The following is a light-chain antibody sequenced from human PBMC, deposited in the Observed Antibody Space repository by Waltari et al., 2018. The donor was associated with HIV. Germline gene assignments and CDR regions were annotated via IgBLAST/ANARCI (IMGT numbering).Light chain of an antibody. CDR1: QSISGK. CDR3: QQYNNWPRT. CDR2: GAS. Sequence: VMTQSPATLSVCPGERATLSCRAIQSISGKLAWYQQRRGQAPRLLVYGASIRASGIPARFSGSWSGPGFSLTVSILQSEDFAIYYCQQYNNWPRTFGQGTKLEI. V-gene: IGKV3D-15*03. J-gene: IGKJ1*01.